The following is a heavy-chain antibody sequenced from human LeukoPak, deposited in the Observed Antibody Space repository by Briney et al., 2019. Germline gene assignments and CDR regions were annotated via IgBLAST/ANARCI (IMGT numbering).Heavy chain of an antibody. V-gene: IGHV3-66*01. CDR2: IYSGGST. D-gene: IGHD3-22*01. Sequence: PGGSLRVSCAASGFTVSSNYMSWVRQAPGNGLEWVSVIYSGGSTYYADSVKGRFTISRDNSKNTLYLRMNSLRAEDTAVYYCANTQANYDNFDYWGQGTLVTVSS. CDR3: ANTQANYDNFDY. J-gene: IGHJ4*02. CDR1: GFTVSSNY.